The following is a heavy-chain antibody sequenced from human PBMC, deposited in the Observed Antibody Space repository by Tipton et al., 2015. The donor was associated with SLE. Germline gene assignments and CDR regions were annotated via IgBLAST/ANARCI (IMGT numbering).Heavy chain of an antibody. CDR1: GGSISSYY. CDR2: IYHSGST. CDR3: ARVHMAARVLDY. D-gene: IGHD6-6*01. V-gene: IGHV4-59*12. J-gene: IGHJ4*02. Sequence: TLSLTCTVSGGSISSYYWSWIRQPPGKGLEWIGSIYHSGSTYYNPSLKSRVTISVDTSKNQFSLKLSSVTAADTAVYYCARVHMAARVLDYWGQGTLVTVSS.